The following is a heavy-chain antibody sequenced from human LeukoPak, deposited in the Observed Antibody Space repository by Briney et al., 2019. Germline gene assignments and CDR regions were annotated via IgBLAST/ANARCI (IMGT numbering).Heavy chain of an antibody. Sequence: ASVKVSCKASGYTFTSYGISWVRQAPGQGLEWMGWISTYNGNTNYAQKLQGRVTMTTDTSTSTAYMALRSLRSDDTAVYYCARDLRLRTGYSSSRHGYWGQGTLVTVSS. J-gene: IGHJ4*02. CDR1: GYTFTSYG. V-gene: IGHV1-18*01. D-gene: IGHD6-13*01. CDR2: ISTYNGNT. CDR3: ARDLRLRTGYSSSRHGY.